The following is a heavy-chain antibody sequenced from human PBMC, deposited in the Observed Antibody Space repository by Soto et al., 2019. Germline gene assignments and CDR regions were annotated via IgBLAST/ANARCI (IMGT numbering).Heavy chain of an antibody. CDR2: IYWDDDK. J-gene: IGHJ4*02. V-gene: IGHV2-5*02. Sequence: QITLKESGPPLVKPTQTLTLTCTFSGFSLSTSGVGVGWIRQPPGKALEWLALIYWDDDKRYSPSLKSRLTITKDTSKNQVVLTMTNMDPVDTATYYCAHRRFGRNLSLVDYWGQGTLVTVSS. CDR1: GFSLSTSGVG. D-gene: IGHD3-10*01. CDR3: AHRRFGRNLSLVDY.